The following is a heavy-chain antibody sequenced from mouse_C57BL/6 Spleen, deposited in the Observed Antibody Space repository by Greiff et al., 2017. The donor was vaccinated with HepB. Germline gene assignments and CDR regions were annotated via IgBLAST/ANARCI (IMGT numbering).Heavy chain of an antibody. CDR2: IDPSDSET. CDR1: GYTFTSYW. CDR3: ARSDYGNYGGFYAMDY. V-gene: IGHV1-52*01. Sequence: QVQLQQPGAELVRPGSSVKLSCKASGYTFTSYWMHWVKQRPIQGLEWIGNIDPSDSETHYNQKFKDKATLTVDKSSSTAYMQLSSLTSEDSAVYYCARSDYGNYGGFYAMDYWGQGTSVTVSS. J-gene: IGHJ4*01. D-gene: IGHD2-1*01.